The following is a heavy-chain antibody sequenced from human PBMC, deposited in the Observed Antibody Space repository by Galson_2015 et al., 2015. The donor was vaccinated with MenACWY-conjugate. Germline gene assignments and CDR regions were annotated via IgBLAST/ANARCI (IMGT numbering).Heavy chain of an antibody. V-gene: IGHV3-7*01. CDR2: IKEDGSEK. CDR3: AKSRGASFYFDS. D-gene: IGHD1-26*01. Sequence: SLRLSCAASGFNFRGDWMTWVRQAPGKGLEWVANIKEDGSEKYYTDSVKDRFTISRDNAKNTLYLQMNSLRPEDTAVFYCAKSRGASFYFDSWGQGTLVTVSS. J-gene: IGHJ4*02. CDR1: GFNFRGDW.